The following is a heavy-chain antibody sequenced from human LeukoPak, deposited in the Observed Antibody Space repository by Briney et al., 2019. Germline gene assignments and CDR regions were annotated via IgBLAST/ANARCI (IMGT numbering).Heavy chain of an antibody. CDR1: GFTVSSNY. J-gene: IGHJ6*03. D-gene: IGHD3-10*01. Sequence: GGSLRLSCAASGFTVSSNYMSWVRQAPGQGLEWVSVIYSGGSTYYADSVKGRFTISRDNSKNTLYLQMNSLRAEDTAVYYCARGGVTMVRGVTLNYYYYMDVWGKGTTVTVSS. V-gene: IGHV3-53*01. CDR2: IYSGGST. CDR3: ARGGVTMVRGVTLNYYYYMDV.